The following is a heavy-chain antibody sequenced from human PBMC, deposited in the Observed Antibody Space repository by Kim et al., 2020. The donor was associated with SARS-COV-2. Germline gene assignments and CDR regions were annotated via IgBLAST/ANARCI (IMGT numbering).Heavy chain of an antibody. CDR1: GFTVSSNY. V-gene: IGHV3-53*01. CDR3: ARVCSGGSCYPYYYYGMDV. Sequence: GGSLRLSCAASGFTVSSNYMSWVRQAPGKGLEWVSVIYSGGSTYYADSVKGRFTISRDNSKNTLYLQMNSLRAEDTAVYYCARVCSGGSCYPYYYYGMDVWGQGTTVTVSS. D-gene: IGHD2-15*01. CDR2: IYSGGST. J-gene: IGHJ6*02.